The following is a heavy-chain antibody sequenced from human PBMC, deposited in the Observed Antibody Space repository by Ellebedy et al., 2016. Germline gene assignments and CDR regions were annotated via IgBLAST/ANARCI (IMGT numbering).Heavy chain of an antibody. J-gene: IGHJ4*02. CDR1: GYSFNNHG. CDR2: LSAHNGNR. D-gene: IGHD3-22*01. Sequence: ASVKVSCKASGYSFNNHGVSWVRQAPGQGLEWMGWLSAHNGNRVQARKFQGRVTMTTDTSASTAYLELTSLRSDDTAVYYCAADSSGYPYFDDWGQGTRVTVSS. CDR3: AADSSGYPYFDD. V-gene: IGHV1-18*04.